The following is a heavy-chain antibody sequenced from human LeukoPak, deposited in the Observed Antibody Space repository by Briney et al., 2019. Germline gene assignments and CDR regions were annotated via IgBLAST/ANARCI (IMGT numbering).Heavy chain of an antibody. CDR2: IYPGDSDT. D-gene: IGHD2-21*01. Sequence: GEPLKISCKGSGYIFTGYWIGWVRQMPGKGLEWMGIIYPGDSDTRYNPSYQRQVIISADNTNRTSYLQGSSLKASDTAMYYCARGFAGYFDYWGQGTLVTVSS. J-gene: IGHJ4*02. CDR3: ARGFAGYFDY. V-gene: IGHV5-51*01. CDR1: GYIFTGYW.